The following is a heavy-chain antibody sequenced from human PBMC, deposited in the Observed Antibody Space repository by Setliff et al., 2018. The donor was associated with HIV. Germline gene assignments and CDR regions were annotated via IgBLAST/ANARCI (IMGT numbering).Heavy chain of an antibody. J-gene: IGHJ4*02. CDR2: ISTAGSDR. CDR1: GFSFSAYS. Sequence: GGSLRLSCAASGFSFSAYSMNWVRQAPGKGLEWVSSISTAGSDRFYTDSVKGRFTISRDNAKKSLYLQMNSLRAEDTAVYYCARDFTDTVVGVVPFFDYWGQGTLVTVS. V-gene: IGHV3-21*01. D-gene: IGHD3-3*01. CDR3: ARDFTDTVVGVVPFFDY.